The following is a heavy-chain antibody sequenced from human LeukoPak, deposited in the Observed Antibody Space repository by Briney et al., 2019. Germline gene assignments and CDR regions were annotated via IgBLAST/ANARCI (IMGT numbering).Heavy chain of an antibody. CDR1: RGSISSGGYY. D-gene: IGHD3-22*01. CDR3: ARETGEYYYDSSGYFPFNWFDP. Sequence: TLSLTCTVSRGSISSGGYYWRWIRQHPGKGLEWIGYIYYSGSTYYNPSLKSRVTISVDTSKNQFSLKPSSVTAADTAVYYCARETGEYYYDSSGYFPFNWFDPWGQGTLVTVSS. J-gene: IGHJ5*02. V-gene: IGHV4-31*03. CDR2: IYYSGST.